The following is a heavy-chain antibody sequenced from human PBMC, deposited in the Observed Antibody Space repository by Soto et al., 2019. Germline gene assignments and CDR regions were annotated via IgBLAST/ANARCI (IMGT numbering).Heavy chain of an antibody. CDR3: ARGYDFWSGYYTQRTDPYYFDY. V-gene: IGHV3-11*01. CDR2: ISSSGSTI. CDR1: GCTFSDYD. D-gene: IGHD3-3*01. J-gene: IGHJ4*02. Sequence: RLSWAASGCTFSDYDMSWIRQATGKGLEWVSYISSSGSTIYYADSVKGRFTISRDNAKNSLYLQMNSLRAEDTAVYYCARGYDFWSGYYTQRTDPYYFDYWGQGTLVTVSS.